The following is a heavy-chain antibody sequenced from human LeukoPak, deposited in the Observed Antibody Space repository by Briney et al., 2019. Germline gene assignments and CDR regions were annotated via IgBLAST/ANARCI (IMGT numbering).Heavy chain of an antibody. CDR3: AKRGDGGAWYDY. CDR2: ISSDGSNT. V-gene: IGHV3-74*01. D-gene: IGHD6-19*01. Sequence: GGSLRLPCAVSGFTFSTYWMDWVRQVPGKGLVWVSRISSDGSNTAYADSVKGRFTISRDNAKNTMYLQMSSLRAEDTAVYYCAKRGDGGAWYDYWGQGTLVIVSS. CDR1: GFTFSTYW. J-gene: IGHJ4*02.